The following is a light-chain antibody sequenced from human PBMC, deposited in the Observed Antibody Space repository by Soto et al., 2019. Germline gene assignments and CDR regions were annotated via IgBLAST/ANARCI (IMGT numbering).Light chain of an antibody. Sequence: EIVLTQSPGTLSLSPGERATLSCRASQSIRSNSLAWYQQRPGQAPRLLIYAASSRATGIPDRFSGSGSGTDFTRTISRLEPEDSAVYYCQQYTSPLTFGGGTKVEI. CDR2: AAS. CDR1: QSIRSNS. V-gene: IGKV3-20*01. J-gene: IGKJ4*01. CDR3: QQYTSPLT.